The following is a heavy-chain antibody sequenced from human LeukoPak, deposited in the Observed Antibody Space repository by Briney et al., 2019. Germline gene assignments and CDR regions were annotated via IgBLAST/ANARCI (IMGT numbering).Heavy chain of an antibody. CDR3: ARIDYGGNYFDY. D-gene: IGHD4-23*01. J-gene: IGHJ4*02. CDR1: GGSISSHY. V-gene: IGHV4-59*11. CDR2: ISNSGST. Sequence: PSETLSLTCTVSGGSISSHYWTWIRQSPVKGLEWIGDISNSGSTSYNPSLKSRVTISIDTSKNQFSLKLSSVTAADTAVYYCARIDYGGNYFDYWGQGTLVTVSS.